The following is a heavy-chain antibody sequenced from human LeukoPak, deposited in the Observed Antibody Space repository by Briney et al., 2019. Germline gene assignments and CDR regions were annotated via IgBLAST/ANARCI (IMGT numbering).Heavy chain of an antibody. CDR3: ARVGLYDYGSGRGSFDY. CDR2: IYSGGST. D-gene: IGHD3-10*01. CDR1: GFTVSSNY. Sequence: HPGGSLRLSCAASGFTVSSNYMSWVRQAPGKGLEWVSVIYSGGSTYYADSVKGRFTISRDNSKNTLYLQMNSLRAEDTAVYYCARVGLYDYGSGRGSFDYWGQETLVTVSS. J-gene: IGHJ4*02. V-gene: IGHV3-53*01.